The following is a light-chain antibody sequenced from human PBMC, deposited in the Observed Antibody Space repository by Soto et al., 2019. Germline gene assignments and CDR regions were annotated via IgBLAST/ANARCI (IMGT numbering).Light chain of an antibody. CDR3: QQYNNYPLT. CDR1: QSISSW. Sequence: DIQMTQPPSTLSASVGDRVTITCRASQSISSWLAWYQQKPGKAPKLLIYKASSLESGVTSRFSGSGSGTEFTLTISSLQPDDFATYYCQQYNNYPLTFGGGTKVDIK. J-gene: IGKJ4*01. V-gene: IGKV1-5*03. CDR2: KAS.